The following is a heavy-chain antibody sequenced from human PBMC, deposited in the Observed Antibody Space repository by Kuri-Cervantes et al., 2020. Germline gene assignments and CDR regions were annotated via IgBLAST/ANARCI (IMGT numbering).Heavy chain of an antibody. CDR2: INPDGGAK. J-gene: IGHJ4*02. Sequence: GESLKISCAASGFTFRAYDMSWVRQAPGKGLERVANINPDGGAKSYVDSVKGRFTISRDNAKNPLYLQMNSLRAEDTGVYYCAKEDYAMNYWGQGTLVTVSS. CDR3: AKEDYAMNY. V-gene: IGHV3-7*01. CDR1: GFTFRAYD. D-gene: IGHD3-16*01.